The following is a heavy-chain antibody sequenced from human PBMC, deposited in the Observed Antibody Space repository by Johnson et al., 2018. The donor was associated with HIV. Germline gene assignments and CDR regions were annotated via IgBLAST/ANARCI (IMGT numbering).Heavy chain of an antibody. CDR3: ARDRGAIAAAGNDAFDI. D-gene: IGHD6-13*01. CDR2: INWNGAST. J-gene: IGHJ3*02. V-gene: IGHV3-20*04. Sequence: VQLVESGGGVVQPGGSLRLSCAASGFTFDDYAMHWVRQAPGKGLEWGSGINWNGASTGYPVSVQGRLTLSRDNAKNSLYRQMNSLRAEDTALYYCARDRGAIAAAGNDAFDIWGQGTMVTV. CDR1: GFTFDDYA.